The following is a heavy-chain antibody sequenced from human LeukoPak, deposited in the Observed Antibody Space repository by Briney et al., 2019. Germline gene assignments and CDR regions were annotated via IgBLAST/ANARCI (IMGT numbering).Heavy chain of an antibody. CDR3: AGTRQWLAFDS. J-gene: IGHJ4*02. V-gene: IGHV4-30-2*01. CDR1: GGSISSGGYY. D-gene: IGHD6-19*01. CDR2: INHSGST. Sequence: SQTLSLTCTVSGGSISSGGYYWSWIRQPPGKGLEWIGEINHSGSTNYNPSLKSRVTISVDTSKNQFSLNLTSVTAADAALYYCAGTRQWLAFDSWGQGTLVTVSS.